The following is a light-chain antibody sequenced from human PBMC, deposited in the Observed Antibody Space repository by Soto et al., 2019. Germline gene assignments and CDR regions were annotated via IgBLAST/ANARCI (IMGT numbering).Light chain of an antibody. CDR1: QTGSGSY. CDR3: QQYFTSPLT. CDR2: GAS. V-gene: IGKV3-20*01. J-gene: IGKJ4*01. Sequence: EVVLTQPPGTSALSPGESATLSCKARQTGSGSYLAWYKKKPGQAPRLRISGASSRATGIPDRFSGGGSGTDITLTISRLESEDFAMYYCQQYFTSPLTFARGTKVDIK.